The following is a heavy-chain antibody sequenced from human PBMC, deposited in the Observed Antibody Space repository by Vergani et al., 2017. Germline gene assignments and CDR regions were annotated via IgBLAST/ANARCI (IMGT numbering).Heavy chain of an antibody. D-gene: IGHD3-3*01. Sequence: QVQLQESGPGLVKPSETLSLTCTVSGGSISSYYWSWIRQPAGKGLEWIGRIYTSGSTNYNPSLKSRVTISVDTSKNQFSLKLSSVTAADTAVYYCARRGDYDFWSGYHDNWYFDLWGRGTLVTVSS. CDR1: GGSISSYY. CDR3: ARRGDYDFWSGYHDNWYFDL. V-gene: IGHV4-4*07. CDR2: IYTSGST. J-gene: IGHJ2*01.